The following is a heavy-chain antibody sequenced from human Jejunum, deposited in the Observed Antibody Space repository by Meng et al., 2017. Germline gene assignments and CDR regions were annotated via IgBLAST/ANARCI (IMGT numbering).Heavy chain of an antibody. V-gene: IGHV3-21*01. CDR1: GFSFSTDT. Sequence: LVASGWCLVKPGVYLSLSCAASGFSFSTDTMNWLRQAPGKGLEWVSSISGDSTYIYYTDSVKGRFTISRDNAKNSLYLQMNSLRAEDSAVYYCARDPSTMPAAVNWFDPWGHGTLVTVSS. CDR2: ISGDSTYI. J-gene: IGHJ5*02. CDR3: ARDPSTMPAAVNWFDP. D-gene: IGHD6-13*01.